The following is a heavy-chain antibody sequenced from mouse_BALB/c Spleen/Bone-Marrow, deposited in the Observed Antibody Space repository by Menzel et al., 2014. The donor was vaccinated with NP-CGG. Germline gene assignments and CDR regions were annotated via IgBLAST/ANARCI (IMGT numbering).Heavy chain of an antibody. Sequence: EVKLVESGGGLVQPGDSLRLSCATSGFTFTDYYMSWVRQPPGKALEWLGFIRNKANGYTTEYSASVKGRFTISRDNSQSILYLQMNILRTEDSATYYCARDRNDGTKWYFDVWGAGATVTVSS. CDR1: GFTFTDYY. V-gene: IGHV7-3*02. CDR3: ARDRNDGTKWYFDV. CDR2: IRNKANGYTT. J-gene: IGHJ1*01. D-gene: IGHD1-1*01.